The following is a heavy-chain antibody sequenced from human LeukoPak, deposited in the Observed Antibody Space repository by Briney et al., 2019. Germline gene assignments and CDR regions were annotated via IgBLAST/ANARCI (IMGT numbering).Heavy chain of an antibody. Sequence: GGSLRLSCAASGFTFDDYAMHWVRQAPGKGLEWVSLISGDGGSTYYADSVEGRFTISRDNSKNSLYLQMNSLRTEDTALYYCAKDIKLGYSGYDFDYWGQGTLVTVSS. CDR1: GFTFDDYA. CDR3: AKDIKLGYSGYDFDY. V-gene: IGHV3-43*02. D-gene: IGHD5-12*01. CDR2: ISGDGGST. J-gene: IGHJ4*02.